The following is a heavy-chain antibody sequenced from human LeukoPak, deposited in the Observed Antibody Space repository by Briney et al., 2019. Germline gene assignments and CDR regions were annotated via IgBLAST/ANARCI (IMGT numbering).Heavy chain of an antibody. CDR2: ISSSSSCI. CDR1: GFTFSSYS. CDR3: ARDSVLYCTNGVCPFDY. V-gene: IGHV3-21*01. D-gene: IGHD2-8*01. Sequence: GGSLRLSCAASGFTFSSYSMNWVRQAPGKGLEWVSSISSSSSCIYYADSVKGRFTISRDNAKNSLYLQMNSLRAEDTAVYYCARDSVLYCTNGVCPFDYWGQGTLVTVSS. J-gene: IGHJ4*02.